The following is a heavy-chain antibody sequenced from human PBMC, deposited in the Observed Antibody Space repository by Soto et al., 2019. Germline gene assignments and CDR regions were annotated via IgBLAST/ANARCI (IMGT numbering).Heavy chain of an antibody. CDR2: INHSGST. J-gene: IGHJ5*02. V-gene: IGHV4-34*01. Sequence: PSETLSLTCAVYGGSFSGYYWSWIRQPPGKGLEWIGEINHSGSTNYNPSLKSRVTISMDTSKNQVSLRLSSVTAADTAVYYCARGHVVVVAATDDWFDPWGQGTLVTVSS. CDR1: GGSFSGYY. D-gene: IGHD2-15*01. CDR3: ARGHVVVVAATDDWFDP.